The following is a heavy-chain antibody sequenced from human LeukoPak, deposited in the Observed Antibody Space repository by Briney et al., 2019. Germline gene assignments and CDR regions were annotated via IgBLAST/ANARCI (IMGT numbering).Heavy chain of an antibody. CDR2: INPNSGGT. CDR3: ARMLLTGWYIDY. V-gene: IGHV1-2*02. Sequence: ASVKVSCKVSGYTLTELSMHWVRQAPGQGLEWMGWINPNSGGTNYAQKFQGRVTMTRDTSISTAYMELSRLRSDDTAVYYCARMLLTGWYIDYWGQGTLVTVSS. D-gene: IGHD2-8*01. CDR1: GYTLTELS. J-gene: IGHJ4*02.